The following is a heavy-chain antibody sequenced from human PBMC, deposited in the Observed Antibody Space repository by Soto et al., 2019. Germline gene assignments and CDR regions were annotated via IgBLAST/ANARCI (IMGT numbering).Heavy chain of an antibody. V-gene: IGHV4-59*08. J-gene: IGHJ3*02. CDR2: IYYSGRI. D-gene: IGHD5-18*01. Sequence: SDTLSLTCTVSGGSISGYYWSWIRQPPGKGLKWIGYIYYSGRINYNPSLKNQITKTEDTSKNQLSLKLTSVSAADTAVYYCARQPPDTAAFDIWGQGTMVS. CDR1: GGSISGYY. CDR3: ARQPPDTAAFDI.